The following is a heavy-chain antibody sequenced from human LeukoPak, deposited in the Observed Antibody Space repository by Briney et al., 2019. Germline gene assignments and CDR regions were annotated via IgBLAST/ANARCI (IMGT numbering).Heavy chain of an antibody. CDR1: GGSISSGGYY. CDR3: ASSPTPPYCSGGSCYGGDYSSGYRRTNDY. CDR2: INHSGST. V-gene: IGHV4-31*03. D-gene: IGHD2-15*01. Sequence: SETLSLTCTVSGGSISSGGYYWSWIRQHPGKGLEWIGEINHSGSTNYNPSLKSRVTISVDTSKNQFSLKLSSVTAADTAVYYCASSPTPPYCSGGSCYGGDYSSGYRRTNDYWGQGTLVTVSS. J-gene: IGHJ4*02.